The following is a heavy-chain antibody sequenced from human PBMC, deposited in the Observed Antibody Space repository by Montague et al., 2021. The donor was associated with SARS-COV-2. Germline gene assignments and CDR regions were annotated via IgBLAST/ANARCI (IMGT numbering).Heavy chain of an antibody. V-gene: IGHV4-59*01. J-gene: IGHJ2*01. CDR1: GGSTSSYY. CDR3: ARTIVVVSAASRYFDL. CDR2: IYYSGST. Sequence: SETLSLTCTVSGGSTSSYYWGWIRQPLGKGLEWIGCIYYSGSTNYNPSLKSRVTISVDTSKTQFSLKLNSVTAADTAVYYCARTIVVVSAASRYFDLWGRGTLVTVSS. D-gene: IGHD2-2*01.